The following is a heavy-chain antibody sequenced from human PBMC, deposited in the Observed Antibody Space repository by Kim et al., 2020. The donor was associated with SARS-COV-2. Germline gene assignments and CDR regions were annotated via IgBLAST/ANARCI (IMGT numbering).Heavy chain of an antibody. D-gene: IGHD6-13*01. J-gene: IGHJ4*02. V-gene: IGHV4-34*01. Sequence: YNPSLKSRVTISVDTSKNQFSLKLSSVTAADTAVYYCAETLAAAGTALDYWGQGTLVTVSS. CDR3: AETLAAAGTALDY.